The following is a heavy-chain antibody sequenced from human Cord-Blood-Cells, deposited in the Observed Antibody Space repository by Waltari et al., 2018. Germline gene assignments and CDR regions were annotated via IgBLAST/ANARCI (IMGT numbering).Heavy chain of an antibody. Sequence: QVQLQQWGAGLLKPSETLSLTCAVYGGSFSGYYWRWTRQPPGKGLEWIGEINHSGSTNYNPSLKSRVTISVDTSKNQFSLKLSSVTAADTAVYYCARGPDLWFGELYFDYWGQGTLVTVSS. V-gene: IGHV4-34*01. CDR2: INHSGST. CDR3: ARGPDLWFGELYFDY. CDR1: GGSFSGYY. D-gene: IGHD3-10*01. J-gene: IGHJ4*02.